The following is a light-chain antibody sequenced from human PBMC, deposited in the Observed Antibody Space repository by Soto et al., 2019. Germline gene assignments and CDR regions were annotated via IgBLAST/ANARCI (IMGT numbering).Light chain of an antibody. CDR3: QQYYHSTQT. CDR2: WAS. V-gene: IGKV4-1*01. CDR1: QRVPDRLNNKKY. J-gene: IGKJ2*01. Sequence: DIVLTPSPNPLAVSLGERAPNNCRSGQRVPDRLNNKKYLAWYQQKPGQPPKLLIRWASIRESGVPDRFAGSGSGTDFTLTISSLRAEDVAVYYCQQYYHSTQTFGQGTKVEIK.